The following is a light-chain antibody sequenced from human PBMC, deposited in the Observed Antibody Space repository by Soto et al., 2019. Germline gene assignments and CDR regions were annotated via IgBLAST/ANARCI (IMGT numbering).Light chain of an antibody. V-gene: IGKV3-20*01. CDR2: GAS. Sequence: EIVLTQSPGTLSLSPGERATLSCRASQSVSSSYLAWYQQKRGQAPRLLIYGASSRATGIPDRFSGSGSGIDFTLTITRLEPEDFAVYYCQQYDGSSRTFGQGTKVEIK. J-gene: IGKJ1*01. CDR1: QSVSSSY. CDR3: QQYDGSSRT.